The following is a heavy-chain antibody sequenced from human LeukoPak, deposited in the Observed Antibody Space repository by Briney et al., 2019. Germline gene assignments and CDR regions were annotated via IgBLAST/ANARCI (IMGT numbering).Heavy chain of an antibody. CDR2: ISGSGGST. CDR3: AKSRDRYIVVVPAAPLDY. Sequence: GGSLRLSCAASGFTFSNYAMSWVRQAPGKGLEWVSAISGSGGSTYYADSVKGRFTISRDNSKNTLYLQMNSLRAEDTAVYYCAKSRDRYIVVVPAAPLDYWGQGTLVTVSS. CDR1: GFTFSNYA. V-gene: IGHV3-23*01. D-gene: IGHD2-2*01. J-gene: IGHJ4*02.